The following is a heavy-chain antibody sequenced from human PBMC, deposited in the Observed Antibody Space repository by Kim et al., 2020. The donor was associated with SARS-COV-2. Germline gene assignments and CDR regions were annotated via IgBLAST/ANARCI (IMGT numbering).Heavy chain of an antibody. CDR2: INSVAGST. V-gene: IGHV3-74*01. D-gene: IGHD6-13*01. Sequence: GGSLRLSCAASGFTFSSHSIHWVRQVPGKGLVWVSRINSVAGSTSSAVSVKGRFTVSRENAKNTVVLYMNSLSAETTALSYCEGVLDSGSCTSVYW. CDR3: EGVLDSGSCTSVYW. J-gene: IGHJ2*01. CDR1: GFTFSSHS.